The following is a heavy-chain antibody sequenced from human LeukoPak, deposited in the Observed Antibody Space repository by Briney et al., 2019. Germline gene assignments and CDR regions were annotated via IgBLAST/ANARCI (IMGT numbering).Heavy chain of an antibody. D-gene: IGHD2-15*01. V-gene: IGHV3-11*01. CDR1: GVTFSDYY. J-gene: IGHJ3*02. CDR3: AVPLLPHDAFDI. Sequence: GGSLRLSCAASGVTFSDYYMSCIRQAPGKGLEWVSYISSSGRTIYYADSVKGRFTISSDNDKNSLYLQLKSLSAEDTAVYYCAVPLLPHDAFDIWGQGTMVTVSS. CDR2: ISSSGRTI.